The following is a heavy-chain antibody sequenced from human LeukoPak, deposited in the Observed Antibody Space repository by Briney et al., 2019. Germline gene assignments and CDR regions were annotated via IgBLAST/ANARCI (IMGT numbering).Heavy chain of an antibody. Sequence: GGSLRLSCAASGFTFSSYAMSWVRQAPGKGLEWVSTIIASGGSTYYADSVKGRFTISRDNSENTLYLQMDSLRAEDTAIYYCARDGMVRGVLDAFDIWGQGTMVTVSS. D-gene: IGHD3-10*01. CDR1: GFTFSSYA. V-gene: IGHV3-23*01. J-gene: IGHJ3*02. CDR2: IIASGGST. CDR3: ARDGMVRGVLDAFDI.